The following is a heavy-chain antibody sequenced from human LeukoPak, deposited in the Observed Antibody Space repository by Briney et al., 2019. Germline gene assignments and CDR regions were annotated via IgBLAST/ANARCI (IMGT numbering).Heavy chain of an antibody. CDR2: IRYDGSNK. D-gene: IGHD6-6*01. CDR1: GFTFSSYG. CDR3: AKESKRIAARPGAFDI. Sequence: GGFLRLSCAASGFTFSSYGMHWVRQAPGKGLEWVAFIRYDGSNKYYADSVKGRFTISRDNSKNTLYLQMNSLRAEDTAVYYCAKESKRIAARPGAFDIWGQGTMVTVSS. V-gene: IGHV3-30*02. J-gene: IGHJ3*02.